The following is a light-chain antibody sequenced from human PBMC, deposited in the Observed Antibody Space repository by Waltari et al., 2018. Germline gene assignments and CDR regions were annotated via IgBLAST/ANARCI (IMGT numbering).Light chain of an antibody. CDR1: RSDIGATDS. J-gene: IGLJ3*02. CDR2: DLF. CDR3: CAYTIRSTLV. Sequence: SALTQPASVSGSPGQSITISCAGTRSDIGATDSVPWYHQHPDKAPTLIMHDLFNRPSGISNRFSGSKSANTASLTITGLQAEDEADYYCCAYTIRSTLVFGGGTRVTVL. V-gene: IGLV2-14*03.